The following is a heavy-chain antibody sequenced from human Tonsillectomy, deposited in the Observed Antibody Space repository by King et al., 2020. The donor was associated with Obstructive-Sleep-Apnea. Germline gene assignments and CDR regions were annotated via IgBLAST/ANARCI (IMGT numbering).Heavy chain of an antibody. V-gene: IGHV2-26*01. CDR2: IFSNDEK. J-gene: IGHJ6*02. CDR3: ARVPSGIYGSSHSCYDNYDYYYGMDV. Sequence: ITLKESGPVLVKPTETLTLTCTVSGFSLSTATMGVSWVRQPPGKALEWLAHIFSNDEKSYSTSLKSRLTISRDTSKSQVVLTMTNMDPVDTATYYCARVPSGIYGSSHSCYDNYDYYYGMDVWGQGTTVTVSS. D-gene: IGHD2-2*01. CDR1: GFSLSTATMG.